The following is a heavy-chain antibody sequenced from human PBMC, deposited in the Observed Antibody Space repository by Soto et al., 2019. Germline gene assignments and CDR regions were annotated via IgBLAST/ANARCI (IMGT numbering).Heavy chain of an antibody. V-gene: IGHV3-30*18. J-gene: IGHJ6*02. CDR2: ISYDGSNK. D-gene: IGHD3-22*01. Sequence: LRLSCAASGFTFSSYGMHWVRQAPGKGLEWVAVISYDGSNKYYADSVKGRFTISRDNSKNTLYLQMNSLRAEDTAVYYCAKDLRDSSGYYYVVGGMDVWGQGTTVTVSS. CDR1: GFTFSSYG. CDR3: AKDLRDSSGYYYVVGGMDV.